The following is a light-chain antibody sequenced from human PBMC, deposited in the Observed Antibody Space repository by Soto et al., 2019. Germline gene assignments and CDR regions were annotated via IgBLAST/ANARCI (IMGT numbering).Light chain of an antibody. V-gene: IGLV3-21*02. Sequence: SYELTQPPSVSVTPGQTARMTCGADKIESKSVHWYQQKPGQAPVLVVFDDGDRPSGIPERFSGSNSGNTATLTISRVEAGDEADYYCQVWDSTSDHYIFRTGTKVTVL. CDR1: KIESKS. J-gene: IGLJ1*01. CDR3: QVWDSTSDHYI. CDR2: DDG.